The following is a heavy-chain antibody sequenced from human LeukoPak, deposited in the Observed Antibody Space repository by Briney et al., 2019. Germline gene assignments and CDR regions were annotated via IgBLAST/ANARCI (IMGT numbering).Heavy chain of an antibody. V-gene: IGHV3-30*04. J-gene: IGHJ4*02. CDR2: ISPDGSTT. CDR1: GFTFSTTG. CDR3: ATEGEEWTNFDY. D-gene: IGHD3-3*01. Sequence: GGSLRLSCAASGFTFSTTGLHWVRQAPGKGLEWVAMISPDGSTTFYTDSMKGRLTISRDNSNNTLYLQMNSPRLEDTALYYCATEGEEWTNFDYWGQGTLVTVSS.